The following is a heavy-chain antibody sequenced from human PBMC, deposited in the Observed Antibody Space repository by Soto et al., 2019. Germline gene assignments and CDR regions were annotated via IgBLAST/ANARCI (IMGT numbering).Heavy chain of an antibody. D-gene: IGHD2-8*02. Sequence: RLQLQESGPGVVKPSETLSLACSISGGSIRSNDYFWGWVRQPPGKGLEWIGSIYSNGGTYYSPSLKSRATVSIDTSHNQFLLTVRSVTAADTAVYYCATFLVGATARNDFDSWGQGTLVTISS. J-gene: IGHJ4*02. CDR2: IYSNGGT. V-gene: IGHV4-39*06. CDR3: ATFLVGATARNDFDS. CDR1: GGSIRSNDYF.